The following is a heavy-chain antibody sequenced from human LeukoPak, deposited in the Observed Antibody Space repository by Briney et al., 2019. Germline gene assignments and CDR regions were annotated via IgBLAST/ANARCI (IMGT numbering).Heavy chain of an antibody. CDR3: APKYSSFWSVGAS. J-gene: IGHJ5*02. Sequence: GGSLRLSCTASGFTFSSYAMSWVRQAPGKGLEWVSAISGGGDSTYYADSVKGRFTISRDTSKNTLYLQMNSLRAEDTAVYFCAPKYSSFWSVGASWGKGPLVTVS. D-gene: IGHD6-6*01. V-gene: IGHV3-23*01. CDR2: ISGGGDST. CDR1: GFTFSSYA.